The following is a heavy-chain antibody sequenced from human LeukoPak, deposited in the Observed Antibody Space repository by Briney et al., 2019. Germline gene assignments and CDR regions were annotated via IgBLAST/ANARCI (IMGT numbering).Heavy chain of an antibody. CDR2: ISGSGGST. J-gene: IGHJ4*02. V-gene: IGHV3-23*01. D-gene: IGHD6-13*01. CDR1: GFTFSSYA. CDR3: AKDPPPRRAAGTDY. Sequence: GGSLRLSCAASGFTFSSYAMSWVRQAPGKGLEWVSAISGSGGSTYYADSVKGRFTISRDNSKNTLYPQMNSLRAEDTAVYYCAKDPPPRRAAGTDYWGQGTLVTVSS.